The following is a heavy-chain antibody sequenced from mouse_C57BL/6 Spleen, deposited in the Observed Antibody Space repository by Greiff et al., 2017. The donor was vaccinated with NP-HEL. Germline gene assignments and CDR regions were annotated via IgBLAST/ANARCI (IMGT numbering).Heavy chain of an antibody. D-gene: IGHD4-1*01. Sequence: QVQLQQSGPELVKPGASVKISCKASGYAFSSSWMNWVKQRPGKGLEWIGRIYPGDGDTNYNGKFKGKATLTADKSSSTAYMQLSSLTSEDSAVYFCARRPGTSLYYFDYWGQGTTLTVSS. CDR1: GYAFSSSW. CDR2: IYPGDGDT. CDR3: ARRPGTSLYYFDY. J-gene: IGHJ2*01. V-gene: IGHV1-82*01.